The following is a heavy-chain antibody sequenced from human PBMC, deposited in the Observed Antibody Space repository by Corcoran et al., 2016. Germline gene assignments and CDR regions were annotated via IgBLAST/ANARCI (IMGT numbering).Heavy chain of an antibody. V-gene: IGHV3-48*04. CDR2: ISSSSSTI. Sequence: EVQLVESGGGLVQPGGSLRLSCAASGFTFSSYSMNWVRQAPGKGLEWVSYISSSSSTIYYADSVKGRFTISRDNAKNSLYLQMNSLRAEDTAVYYCAREVYYYDSSGYWAYSYYYGMDVWGQGTTVTVSS. J-gene: IGHJ6*02. CDR3: AREVYYYDSSGYWAYSYYYGMDV. D-gene: IGHD3-22*01. CDR1: GFTFSSYS.